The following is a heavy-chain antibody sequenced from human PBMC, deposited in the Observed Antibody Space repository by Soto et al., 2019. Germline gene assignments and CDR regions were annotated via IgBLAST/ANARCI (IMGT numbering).Heavy chain of an antibody. CDR3: ARLYCSAASCYSVGAFAI. CDR1: GFTFSTYG. D-gene: IGHD2-2*01. J-gene: IGHJ3*02. V-gene: IGHV3-33*01. Sequence: QVQLVESGGGVVQPGRSLRLSCAASGFTFSTYGMHWVRQAPGKGLEWVALIWFDGSDKYYTESVKGRFTISRDNSRSTVDLQMNSLRAEDTAVYYCARLYCSAASCYSVGAFAIRGQGTMVTVTS. CDR2: IWFDGSDK.